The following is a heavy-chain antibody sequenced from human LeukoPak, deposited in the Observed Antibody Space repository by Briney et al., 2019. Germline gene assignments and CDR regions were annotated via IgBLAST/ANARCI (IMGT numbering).Heavy chain of an antibody. J-gene: IGHJ4*02. V-gene: IGHV4-59*08. CDR2: IYYSGST. CDR3: ARHGGWGTGKTDY. Sequence: SSETLPLTCTVSGGSISSYYWSWIRQPPGKGLEWIGYIYYSGSTNYNPSLKSRVTISVDTSKNQFSLKLSSVTAADTAVYYCARHGGWGTGKTDYWGQGTLVTVSS. CDR1: GGSISSYY. D-gene: IGHD6-19*01.